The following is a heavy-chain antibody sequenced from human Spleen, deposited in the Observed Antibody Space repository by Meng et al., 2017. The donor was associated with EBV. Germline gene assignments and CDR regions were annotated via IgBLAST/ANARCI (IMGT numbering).Heavy chain of an antibody. J-gene: IGHJ4*02. V-gene: IGHV3-33*01. Sequence: QVGVVEAGGGVGQPGRSRRLSCEASGFTFSTYGMTWVRQAPGKGLEWVTLIWYDGTDKYYADSVKGRFTVSRDNSKNTLYLEMNSLRAEDTAVYYCARDSAHGVDYWGQGTLVTVSS. CDR3: ARDSAHGVDY. CDR2: IWYDGTDK. CDR1: GFTFSTYG. D-gene: IGHD3-16*01.